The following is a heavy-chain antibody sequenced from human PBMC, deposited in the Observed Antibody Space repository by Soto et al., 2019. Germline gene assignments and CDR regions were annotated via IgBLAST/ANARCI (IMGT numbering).Heavy chain of an antibody. D-gene: IGHD2-2*01. CDR1: GGTFSSYA. CDR2: IIPIPGTA. CDR3: ARSQGSSTSLEIYYYYYYGMDV. V-gene: IGHV1-69*01. J-gene: IGHJ6*02. Sequence: QVQLVQSGAEVKKPGSSVKVSCKASGGTFSSYAISWVRQAPGQGLEWMGGIIPIPGTANYAQKFQGRVTITADESKSTAYMELSSLRSKDTAVYYCARSQGSSTSLEIYYYYYYGMDVWGQGTTVTVSS.